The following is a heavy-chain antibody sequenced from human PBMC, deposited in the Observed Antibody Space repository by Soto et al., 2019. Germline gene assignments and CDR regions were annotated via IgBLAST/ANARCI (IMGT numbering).Heavy chain of an antibody. Sequence: GASVKVSCNASGYTFTSYGISWVRQAPGQGLEWMGWISAYNGNTNYAQKLQGRVTMNTDTSTSTAYMELRSLRSDDTAVYYCARVSRSIAVAGTSDIWGQGTMVTVSS. CDR3: ARVSRSIAVAGTSDI. V-gene: IGHV1-18*01. CDR2: ISAYNGNT. J-gene: IGHJ3*02. D-gene: IGHD6-19*01. CDR1: GYTFTSYG.